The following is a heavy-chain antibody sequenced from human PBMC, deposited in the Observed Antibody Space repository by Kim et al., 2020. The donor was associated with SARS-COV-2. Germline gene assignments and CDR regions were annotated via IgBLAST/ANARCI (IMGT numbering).Heavy chain of an antibody. V-gene: IGHV3-30*04. J-gene: IGHJ6*02. CDR3: ARAYGSGSYYPWTSYYYYGMDV. Sequence: GSLRLSCAASGFTFSSYAMHWVRQAPGKGLEWVAVISYDGSNKYYADSVKGRFTISRDNSKNTLYLQMNSLRAEDTAVYYCARAYGSGSYYPWTSYYYYGMDVWGQGTAVTVSS. CDR1: GFTFSSYA. CDR2: ISYDGSNK. D-gene: IGHD3-10*01.